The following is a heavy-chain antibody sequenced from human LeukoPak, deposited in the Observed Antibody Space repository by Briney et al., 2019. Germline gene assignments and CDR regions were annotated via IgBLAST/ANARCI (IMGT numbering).Heavy chain of an antibody. CDR3: ARGNDSSSYYFDY. V-gene: IGHV4-34*01. CDR2: INHSGST. D-gene: IGHD6-6*01. CDR1: GGSFSGYY. J-gene: IGHJ4*02. Sequence: SETLSLTCAVYGGSFSGYYWSWIRQPPGKGLEWIGEINHSGSTNYNPSLKSRVTISVDTSKNQFSLKLSSVTAADTAVYYCARGNDSSSYYFDYWGQGTPVTVSS.